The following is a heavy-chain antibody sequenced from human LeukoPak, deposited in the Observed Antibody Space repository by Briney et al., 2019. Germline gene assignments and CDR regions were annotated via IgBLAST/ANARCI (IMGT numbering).Heavy chain of an antibody. Sequence: PSETPSLTCSVSSFSFSIPYYWGWIRQPPGQGLEWIGSINPSGHTYYNPSFKSRVTMSVDTSRNQFSLRLSSVTATDTAMYYCARQVATKGEWAFDIWGQGTMVAASS. D-gene: IGHD5-12*01. CDR1: SFSFSIPYY. CDR2: INPSGHT. CDR3: ARQVATKGEWAFDI. V-gene: IGHV4-38-2*02. J-gene: IGHJ3*02.